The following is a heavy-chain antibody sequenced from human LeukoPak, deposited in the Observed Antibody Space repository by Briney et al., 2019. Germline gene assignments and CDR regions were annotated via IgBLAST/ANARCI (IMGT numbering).Heavy chain of an antibody. J-gene: IGHJ6*02. CDR3: ASGGPYYYYGMDV. Sequence: PSETLSLTCTVSGGSISSGDYYWSWIRQPPGKGLEWIGEINHSGSTNYNPSLKSRVTISVDTSKNQFSLKLSPVTAADTAVYYCASGGPYYYYGMDVWGQGTTVTVSS. CDR2: INHSGST. V-gene: IGHV4-39*07. D-gene: IGHD4-23*01. CDR1: GGSISSGDYY.